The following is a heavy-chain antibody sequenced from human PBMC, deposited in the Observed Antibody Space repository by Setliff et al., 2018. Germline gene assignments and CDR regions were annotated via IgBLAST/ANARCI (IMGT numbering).Heavy chain of an antibody. CDR1: GITFKNAW. D-gene: IGHD3-9*01. V-gene: IGHV3-15*01. CDR2: IKSTTEDAST. Sequence: PGGSLRLSCAASGITFKNAWMTWVRQAPGKGLEWVGRIKSTTEDASTDLAAAVKGRFSMSRDDSRNTVYLQMSSLKSEDTAVYYCATGPRDNRNFLNWLGSWGQGTLVTV. CDR3: ATGPRDNRNFLNWLGS. J-gene: IGHJ5*01.